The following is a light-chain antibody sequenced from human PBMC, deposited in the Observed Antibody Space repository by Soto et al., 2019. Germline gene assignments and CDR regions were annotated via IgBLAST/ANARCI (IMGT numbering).Light chain of an antibody. V-gene: IGKV3-20*01. Sequence: EIVLTQSPGTLSLSPGEGATLSCRASQSVSNNYLAWYQHTPGQAPRLLTYDATSRPTGIPERFRGSGSGTDFSLTISRLEPEDFAMYYCQQYGSSPHTFGQGTKVEIK. J-gene: IGKJ2*01. CDR3: QQYGSSPHT. CDR1: QSVSNNY. CDR2: DAT.